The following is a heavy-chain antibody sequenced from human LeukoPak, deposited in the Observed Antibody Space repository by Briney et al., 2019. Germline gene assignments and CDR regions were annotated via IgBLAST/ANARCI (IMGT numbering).Heavy chain of an antibody. CDR1: GYTFTSYY. J-gene: IGHJ6*02. CDR3: ARGQVLGYCSSTSCYTPYGMDV. D-gene: IGHD2-2*02. Sequence: ASVKVSCKASGYTFTSYYMHWVRQAPGQGLEWMGIINPSGGSTSYAQKFQGRVTMTRNTSISTAYMELSSLRSEDTAVYYCARGQVLGYCSSTSCYTPYGMDVWGQGTTVTVSS. CDR2: INPSGGST. V-gene: IGHV1-46*01.